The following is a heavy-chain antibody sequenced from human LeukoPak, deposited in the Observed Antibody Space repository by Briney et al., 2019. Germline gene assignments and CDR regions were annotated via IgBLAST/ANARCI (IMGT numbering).Heavy chain of an antibody. Sequence: SETLSLTCAVYGGSFSGYYWSWIRQPPGKGLEWIGEINHSGSTNYNPSLKSRVTISVDTSKNQFSPKLSSVTAADTAVYYCARRELQQFDYWGQGTLVTVSS. CDR3: ARRELQQFDY. CDR2: INHSGST. V-gene: IGHV4-34*01. D-gene: IGHD1-7*01. J-gene: IGHJ4*02. CDR1: GGSFSGYY.